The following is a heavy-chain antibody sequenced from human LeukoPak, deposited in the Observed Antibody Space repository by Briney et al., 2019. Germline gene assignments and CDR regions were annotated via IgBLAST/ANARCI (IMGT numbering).Heavy chain of an antibody. CDR2: TYYRSKWYN. CDR1: GDSVSSNSAA. Sequence: SQTLSLTCAISGDSVSSNSAAWNWIRQSPSRGLEWLGRTYYRSKWYNDYAESVKSRITINPDTSKHRVSLQLNSVTPEDTAVYYCARQYSSGWSYYYGLDVWGQGTTVTVSS. J-gene: IGHJ6*02. CDR3: ARQYSSGWSYYYGLDV. D-gene: IGHD6-19*01. V-gene: IGHV6-1*01.